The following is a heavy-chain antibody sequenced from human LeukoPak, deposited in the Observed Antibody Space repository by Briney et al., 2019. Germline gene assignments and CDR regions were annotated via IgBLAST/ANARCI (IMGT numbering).Heavy chain of an antibody. CDR2: ISYSGNT. D-gene: IGHD3-22*01. J-gene: IGHJ5*02. CDR1: GGSFSTYY. CDR3: ARGGRSAVIVVVPYNWFDP. Sequence: PSETLSLTCAVYGGSFSTYYWTWIRQPPGKGLEWIAEISYSGNTNYNPSLKSRVTIGTSKNEISLNLTSVTAADTAVYYCARGGRSAVIVVVPYNWFDPWGQGTLVTVSS. V-gene: IGHV4-34*01.